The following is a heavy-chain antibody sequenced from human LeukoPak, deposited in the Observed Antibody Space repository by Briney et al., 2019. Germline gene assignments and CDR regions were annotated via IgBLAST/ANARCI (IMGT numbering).Heavy chain of an antibody. D-gene: IGHD3-3*01. CDR2: IYTSGST. V-gene: IGHV4-61*02. Sequence: PSETPSLTCTVSGGSISSGSYYWSWIRQPAGKGLEWIGRIYTSGSTNYNPSLKSRVTISVDTSKNQFSLKLSSVTAADTAVYYCARAGSIFGVVYYYFDYWGQGTLVTVSS. J-gene: IGHJ4*02. CDR1: GGSISSGSYY. CDR3: ARAGSIFGVVYYYFDY.